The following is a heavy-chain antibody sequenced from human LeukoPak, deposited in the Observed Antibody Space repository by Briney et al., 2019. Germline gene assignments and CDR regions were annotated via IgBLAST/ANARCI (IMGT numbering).Heavy chain of an antibody. CDR2: IYSGGTT. D-gene: IGHD6-13*01. V-gene: IGHV3-53*01. CDR1: GFTVSNSF. CDR3: ARDARIAEAGTFDY. J-gene: IGHJ4*02. Sequence: GGSLRLSCAASGFTVSNSFMSWVRQAPGKGLEGVSVIYSGGTTYYADSVKGRFTIPRDNPKNPLYLQMNSLRAEDTALYYCARDARIAEAGTFDYWGQGTLVTVSS.